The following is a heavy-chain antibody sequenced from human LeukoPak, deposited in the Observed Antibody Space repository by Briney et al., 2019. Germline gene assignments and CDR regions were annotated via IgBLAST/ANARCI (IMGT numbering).Heavy chain of an antibody. Sequence: PGGSLRLSCAASGFTVSSNYMSWVRQAPGKGLEWVSVIYSGGSTYYADSVKGRFTISRDNSKNTLYLQMNSLRAEDTAVYYCARVHAYYYYYMDVWVKGTTVTISS. CDR1: GFTVSSNY. CDR3: ARVHAYYYYYMDV. CDR2: IYSGGST. J-gene: IGHJ6*03. V-gene: IGHV3-53*01. D-gene: IGHD2-8*01.